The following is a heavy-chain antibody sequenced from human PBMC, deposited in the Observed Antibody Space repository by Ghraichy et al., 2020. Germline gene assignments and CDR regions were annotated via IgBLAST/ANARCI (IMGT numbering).Heavy chain of an antibody. CDR3: AKDWYYYDSSGSFDY. V-gene: IGHV3-23*01. Sequence: GGSLRLSCAASGFTFSSYAMSWVRQAPGKGLEWVSAISGSGGSTYYADSVQVRFTISRDNSKNTLYLQMNSLRAEDTAVYYCAKDWYYYDSSGSFDYWGQGTLVTISP. J-gene: IGHJ4*02. CDR2: ISGSGGST. CDR1: GFTFSSYA. D-gene: IGHD3-22*01.